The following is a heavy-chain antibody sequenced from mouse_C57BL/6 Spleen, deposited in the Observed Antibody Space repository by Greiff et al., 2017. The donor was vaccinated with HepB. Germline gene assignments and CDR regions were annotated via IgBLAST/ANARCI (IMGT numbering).Heavy chain of an antibody. CDR2: IDPSDSYT. J-gene: IGHJ3*01. CDR1: GYTFTSYW. V-gene: IGHV1-69*01. Sequence: VQLQQPGAELVMPGASVKLSCKASGYTFTSYWMHWVKQRPGQGLEWIGEIDPSDSYTNYNQKFKGKSTLTVDKSSSTAYMQLSSLTSEDSAVYYCARASNWDVRGFAYWGQGTLVTVSA. D-gene: IGHD4-1*02. CDR3: ARASNWDVRGFAY.